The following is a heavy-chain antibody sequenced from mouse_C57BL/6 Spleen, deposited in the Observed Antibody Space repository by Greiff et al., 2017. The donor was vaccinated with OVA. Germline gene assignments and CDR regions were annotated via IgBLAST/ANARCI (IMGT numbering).Heavy chain of an antibody. J-gene: IGHJ2*01. CDR1: GYTFTTYP. CDR2: FHPDNDDT. Sequence: VQLQQSGAELVKPGASVKMSCKASGYTFTTYPIEWMKQNPGKSLEWIGNFHPDNDDTKYNEKFKGKATLTVDKSSSTVYLELSRLTSDDSAFDDCERQSNYVDCFDYWGQGTTVTVSA. V-gene: IGHV1-47*01. CDR3: ERQSNYVDCFDY. D-gene: IGHD2-5*01.